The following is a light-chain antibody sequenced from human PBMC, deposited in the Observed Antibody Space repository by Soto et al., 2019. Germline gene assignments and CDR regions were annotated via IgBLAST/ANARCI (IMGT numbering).Light chain of an antibody. CDR2: DAS. J-gene: IGKJ2*01. V-gene: IGKV1-5*01. CDR1: QTTNTW. Sequence: DIQMTQFPSTLSASVGGRVTITCRASQTTNTWLAWYQQKPGTAPKLLIYDASSLEGGVPSRFSASGSGTEFTLTISSLQPDDLATYYCQQYISYPYTFGQGTKVDIK. CDR3: QQYISYPYT.